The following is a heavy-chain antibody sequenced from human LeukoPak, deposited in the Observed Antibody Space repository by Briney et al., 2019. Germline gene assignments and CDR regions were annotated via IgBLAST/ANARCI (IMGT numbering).Heavy chain of an antibody. CDR2: VRFDGGDR. Sequence: PGGSLRLSCAASGFTFSSYAMHWVRQAPGKGLEWVAFVRFDGGDRYYADSVKGRFTISRDNSKNTLYLEMNSLRAEDSAVYYCAKGSDSSGLTTWGQGTLVTVSS. CDR1: GFTFSSYA. J-gene: IGHJ5*02. V-gene: IGHV3-30*02. CDR3: AKGSDSSGLTT. D-gene: IGHD6-19*01.